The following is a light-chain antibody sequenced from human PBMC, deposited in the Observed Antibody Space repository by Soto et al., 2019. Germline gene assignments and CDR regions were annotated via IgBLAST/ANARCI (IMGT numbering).Light chain of an antibody. CDR3: KQYSHLIT. CDR1: QDISNY. J-gene: IGKJ5*01. CDR2: DAS. V-gene: IGKV1-33*01. Sequence: DIQITQSPSSLSASVVDRVTITCQASQDISNYLNWYQQKLGKAPKLLIYDASNLETGVPSRFSGSGSGTDFTFTISSLQPEDIATYYCKQYSHLITFGQGTRLEIK.